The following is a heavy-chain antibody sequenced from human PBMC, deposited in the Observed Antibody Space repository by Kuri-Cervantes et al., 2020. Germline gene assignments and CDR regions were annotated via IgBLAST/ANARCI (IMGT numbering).Heavy chain of an antibody. CDR3: ARGALWFGDYRAYGMDV. CDR2: ISSSGSTI. Sequence: GGSLRLSCAASGFTFSDYYMSWIRQAPGKGLEWVSYISSSGSTIYYADSVKGRFTISRDNSKNTLYLQMNSLRAEDTAVYYCARGALWFGDYRAYGMDVWGQGTTVTVSS. J-gene: IGHJ6*02. V-gene: IGHV3-11*04. CDR1: GFTFSDYY. D-gene: IGHD3-10*01.